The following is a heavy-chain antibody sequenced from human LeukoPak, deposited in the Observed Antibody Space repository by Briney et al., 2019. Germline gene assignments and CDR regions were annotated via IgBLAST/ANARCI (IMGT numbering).Heavy chain of an antibody. CDR2: IYSGGST. CDR1: GFTLSDYY. CDR3: AIWFGGLSGS. D-gene: IGHD3-10*01. V-gene: IGHV3-53*01. Sequence: PGGSLRLSCAASGFTLSDYYMSWIRQAPGKGLEWVSVIYSGGSTYYADSVKGRFTISRDNSKNTLYLQMNSLRAEDTAVYYCAIWFGGLSGSWGQGTLVTVSS. J-gene: IGHJ5*02.